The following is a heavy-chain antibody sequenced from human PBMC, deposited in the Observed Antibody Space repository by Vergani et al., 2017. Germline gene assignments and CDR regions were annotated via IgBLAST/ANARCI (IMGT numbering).Heavy chain of an antibody. V-gene: IGHV5-10-1*03. D-gene: IGHD1-7*01. CDR2: IDPRYSYI. CDR3: ATEPLTGTIHDGMDV. Sequence: EVQLVQSGAEVKKPGESLRISCKGSGYSFTSYWISWVRQMTGKGLEWWGRIDPRYSYINYSPSFQGNVNISADKSISTAYLQWSSLKASDTAMYYCATEPLTGTIHDGMDVWGQGTTVTVSS. CDR1: GYSFTSYW. J-gene: IGHJ6*02.